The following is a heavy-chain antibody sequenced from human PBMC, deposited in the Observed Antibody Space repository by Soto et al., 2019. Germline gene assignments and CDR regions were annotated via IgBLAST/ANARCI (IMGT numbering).Heavy chain of an antibody. Sequence: VQLVESGGGVVQPGRSLRLSCAASGFTFSDYAMHWVRQAPGQGLEWVAVVSHDGRNTHYADSVKGRFTISRDSSKKAVSLEMPSLRAEDTAVYYCATGGRQWLVTSDFNYWGQGAGVTASS. V-gene: IGHV3-30*03. CDR2: VSHDGRNT. CDR3: ATGGRQWLVTSDFNY. J-gene: IGHJ4*02. D-gene: IGHD6-19*01. CDR1: GFTFSDYA.